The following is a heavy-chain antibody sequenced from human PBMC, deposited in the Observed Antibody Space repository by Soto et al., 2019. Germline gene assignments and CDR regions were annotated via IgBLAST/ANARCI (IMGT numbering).Heavy chain of an antibody. V-gene: IGHV1-69*12. CDR3: ARGNHRWLQLWYFDL. CDR1: GGTFSSYT. J-gene: IGHJ2*01. D-gene: IGHD5-12*01. Sequence: QVQLVQSGAEVKKPRSSVTVSCKASGGTFSSYTISWVRQAPGQGLEWMGGIIPIFGTANYAQKFQCRVTITADESTSTAYMELSSLRSEDTAVYYCARGNHRWLQLWYFDLWGRGTLVTVSS. CDR2: IIPIFGTA.